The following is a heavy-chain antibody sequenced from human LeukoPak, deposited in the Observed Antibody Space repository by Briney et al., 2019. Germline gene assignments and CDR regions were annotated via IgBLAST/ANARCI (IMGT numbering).Heavy chain of an antibody. D-gene: IGHD6-19*01. CDR2: INEDGSQK. CDR1: GFTFRSPW. J-gene: IGHJ4*02. V-gene: IGHV3-7*03. CDR3: ARDGGWHRFDY. Sequence: GGSLRLSCVESGFTFRSPWMAWLRQAPEKGLEWAANINEDGSQKYYLGSVTGRFTISRDNAKNSLYLQMNSLSAEDTAMYYCARDGGWHRFDYWGQGTLVIVSS.